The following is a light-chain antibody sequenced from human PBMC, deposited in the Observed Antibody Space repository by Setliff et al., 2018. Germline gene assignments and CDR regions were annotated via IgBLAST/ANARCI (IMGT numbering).Light chain of an antibody. V-gene: IGLV1-40*01. CDR3: QSYDSSLSAYV. CDR2: GNN. CDR1: SSNIGTGYD. J-gene: IGLJ1*01. Sequence: SVLTQPPSVSGAPGQRVTISCAGRSSNIGTGYDVHWYQQLPGTAPKLLIYGNNIRPSGVPDRFSGSQSGTSASLAITGLHSEDEADYYCQSYDSSLSAYVFGTGTKATVL.